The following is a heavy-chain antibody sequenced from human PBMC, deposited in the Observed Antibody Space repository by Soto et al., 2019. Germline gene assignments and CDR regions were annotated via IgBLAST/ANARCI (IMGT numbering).Heavy chain of an antibody. CDR3: ARDRGYSYGRTTANWFDP. Sequence: SETLSLTCTVSGGSISSGDYYWSWIRQPPGKGLEWIGYIYYSGSTYYNPSLKSRVTISVDTSKNQFSLKLSSVTAADTAAYYCARDRGYSYGRTTANWFDPWGQGTLVTVSS. CDR1: GGSISSGDYY. J-gene: IGHJ5*02. V-gene: IGHV4-30-4*01. D-gene: IGHD5-18*01. CDR2: IYYSGST.